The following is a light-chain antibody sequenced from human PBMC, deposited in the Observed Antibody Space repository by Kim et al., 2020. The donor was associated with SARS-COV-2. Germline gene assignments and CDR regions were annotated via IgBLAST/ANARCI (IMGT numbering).Light chain of an antibody. V-gene: IGLV2-11*01. Sequence: QSVTISCTGTSSVVAYYNLVSWYAQHPGKAPKLMIFDVSKRASGVPVRFSGSKSGNTASLTISGLQAEDEADYYCSSFAGTYTPVIFGGGTQLTVL. CDR1: SSVVAYYNL. CDR3: SSFAGTYTPVI. J-gene: IGLJ2*01. CDR2: DVS.